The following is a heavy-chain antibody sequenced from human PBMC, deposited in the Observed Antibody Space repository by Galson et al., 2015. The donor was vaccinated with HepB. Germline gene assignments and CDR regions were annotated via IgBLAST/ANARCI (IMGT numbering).Heavy chain of an antibody. CDR2: ISSSSSYI. CDR3: ARDPTNYDILTGLYYYYYGMDV. CDR1: GFTFSSYS. D-gene: IGHD3-9*01. Sequence: SLRLSCAASGFTFSSYSMNWVRQAPGKGLEWVSSISSSSSYIYYADSVTGRFTISRDNAKNSLYLQMNSLRAEDTAVYYCARDPTNYDILTGLYYYYYGMDVWGQGTTVTVSS. V-gene: IGHV3-21*01. J-gene: IGHJ6*02.